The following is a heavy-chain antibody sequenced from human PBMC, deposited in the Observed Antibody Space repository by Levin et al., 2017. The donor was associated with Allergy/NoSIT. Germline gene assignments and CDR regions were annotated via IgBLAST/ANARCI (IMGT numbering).Heavy chain of an antibody. CDR3: STGYSSGWYSGGVDY. CDR1: GFTFSSYW. D-gene: IGHD6-19*01. CDR2: INSDGSST. V-gene: IGHV3-74*01. J-gene: IGHJ4*02. Sequence: AASVKVSCAASGFTFSSYWMHWVRQAPGKGLVWVSRINSDGSSTSYADSVKGRFTISRDNAKNTLYLQMNSLRAEDTAVYYCSTGYSSGWYSGGVDYWGQGTLVTVSS.